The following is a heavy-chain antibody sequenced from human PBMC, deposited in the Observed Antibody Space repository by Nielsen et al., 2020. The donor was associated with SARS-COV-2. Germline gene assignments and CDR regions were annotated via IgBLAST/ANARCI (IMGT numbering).Heavy chain of an antibody. Sequence: GGSLRLSCAASGFAFSTYWLSWVRQAPGKGLEWVANIKQDGSEKYYADSVKGRFTISRDNAKNSLYLQMNSLRAEDTALYYRAKLGSGSYPFDYWGQGTLVTVSS. CDR1: GFAFSTYW. CDR2: IKQDGSEK. V-gene: IGHV3-7*03. J-gene: IGHJ4*02. CDR3: AKLGSGSYPFDY. D-gene: IGHD3-10*01.